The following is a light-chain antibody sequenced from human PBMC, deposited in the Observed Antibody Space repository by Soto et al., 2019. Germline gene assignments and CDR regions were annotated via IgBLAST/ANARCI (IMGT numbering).Light chain of an antibody. Sequence: SYELTQPPSVSVAPGQKARITCGGNNIGSKSVNWYRQKTGQAPVLVVCGDSDRPSGIPERFSGSNSGNTATLTISRVEAGDEADYYCQVWDASSDHSVFGGGTKLTVL. J-gene: IGLJ3*02. CDR2: GDS. CDR1: NIGSKS. CDR3: QVWDASSDHSV. V-gene: IGLV3-21*02.